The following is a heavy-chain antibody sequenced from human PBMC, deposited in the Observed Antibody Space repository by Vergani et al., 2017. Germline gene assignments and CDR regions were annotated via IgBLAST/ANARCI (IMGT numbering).Heavy chain of an antibody. CDR3: ARVITMVRGVTYYGMDV. D-gene: IGHD3-10*01. CDR1: GGSISSGRSY. J-gene: IGHJ6*02. Sequence: QVQLQESGPGLVKPSQTLSLTCTVSGGSISSGRSYWSWIRQPAGKGREWIGRIYTSGSTNYNPSLKSRVTISVDTSKNQFSLKLSSVTAADTAVYYCARVITMVRGVTYYGMDVWGQGP. CDR2: IYTSGST. V-gene: IGHV4-61*02.